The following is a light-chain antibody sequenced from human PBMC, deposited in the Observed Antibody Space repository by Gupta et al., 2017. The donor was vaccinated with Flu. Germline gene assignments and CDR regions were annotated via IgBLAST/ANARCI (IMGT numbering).Light chain of an antibody. V-gene: IGLV3-12*02. CDR3: QVGDSCSDHPGV. Sequence: SNELTQPLSVSAHTAQKARPTCGGDTIGNKAVHWYQRRPGQDPVLLIYSKISRPSGLPERFSGSNLGNTASLTISTVEAGDEAEYYCQVGDSCSDHPGVFGGGTKLTVL. CDR2: SKI. CDR1: TIGNKA. J-gene: IGLJ3*02.